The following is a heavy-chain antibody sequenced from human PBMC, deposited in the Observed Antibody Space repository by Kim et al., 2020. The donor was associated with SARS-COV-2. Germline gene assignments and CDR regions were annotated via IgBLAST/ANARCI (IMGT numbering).Heavy chain of an antibody. CDR3: ARDRRVRGKAVYYYYGMDV. J-gene: IGHJ6*02. V-gene: IGHV4-34*01. D-gene: IGHD3-10*01. CDR1: GGSFSGYY. Sequence: SETLSLTCAVYGGSFSGYYWSWIRQPPGKGLEWIGEINHSGSTNYNPSLKSRVTISVDTSKNQFSLKLSSVTAADTAVYYCARDRRVRGKAVYYYYGMDVWGQGTTVTVSS. CDR2: INHSGST.